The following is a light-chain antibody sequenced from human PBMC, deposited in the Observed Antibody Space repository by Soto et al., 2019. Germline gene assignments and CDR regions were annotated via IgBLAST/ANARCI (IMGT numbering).Light chain of an antibody. Sequence: QSVLTQPHSVSGSPGQSVAISCTGTSRDVGGYNYVSWYQQHPGRAPRLMIYDVNRRPSGVPDRFSGSKSGNTASLTISGLQSEDEADYYCSSYADVYTYVFGTGTKVTVL. CDR3: SSYADVYTYV. CDR1: SRDVGGYNY. CDR2: DVN. V-gene: IGLV2-11*01. J-gene: IGLJ1*01.